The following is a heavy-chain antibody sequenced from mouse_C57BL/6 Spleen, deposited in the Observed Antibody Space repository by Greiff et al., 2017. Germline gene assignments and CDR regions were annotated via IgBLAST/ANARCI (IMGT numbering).Heavy chain of an antibody. J-gene: IGHJ4*01. CDR2: ISDGGSYT. Sequence: EVKLVESGGGLVKPGGSLKLSCAASGFTFSSYAMSWVRQTPEKRLEWVATISDGGSYTYYPDNVKGRFTISRDNAKNNLYLQMSHLKSEDTAMYYCAREGTTVVALYAMDYWGQGTSVTVSS. D-gene: IGHD1-1*01. V-gene: IGHV5-4*01. CDR1: GFTFSSYA. CDR3: AREGTTVVALYAMDY.